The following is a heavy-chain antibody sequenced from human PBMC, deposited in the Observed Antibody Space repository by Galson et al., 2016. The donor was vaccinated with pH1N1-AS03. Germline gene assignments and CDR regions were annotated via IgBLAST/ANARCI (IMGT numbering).Heavy chain of an antibody. CDR1: GFTFTDFA. V-gene: IGHV1-3*01. CDR2: INADDGDT. CDR3: ARGGVCTNGICYEDF. J-gene: IGHJ4*02. D-gene: IGHD2-8*01. Sequence: SVKVSCKASGFTFTDFAIHWVRQAPGQSLEWLGWINADDGDTKYSQYFQGRVSMTRDTSANTAYVELNSLTSEDAAVYYCARGGVCTNGICYEDFWGQGNLVTVSS.